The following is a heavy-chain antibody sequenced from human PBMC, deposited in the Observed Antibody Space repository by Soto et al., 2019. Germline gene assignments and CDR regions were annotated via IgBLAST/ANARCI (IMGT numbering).Heavy chain of an antibody. Sequence: HPGGSLRLSCAASGFTFNIYGMHWVRQAPDKGLEWVALISYDGSNQYYADSVKGRFTISRDNSKNTLFLQMNSLRADDTAVYYCAKDQASGQGSFDSWGQRTLVTVSS. J-gene: IGHJ4*02. CDR2: ISYDGSNQ. V-gene: IGHV3-30*18. CDR1: GFTFNIYG. CDR3: AKDQASGQGSFDS.